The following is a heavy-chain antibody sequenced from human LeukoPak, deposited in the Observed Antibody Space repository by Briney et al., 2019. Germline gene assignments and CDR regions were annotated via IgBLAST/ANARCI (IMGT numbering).Heavy chain of an antibody. CDR3: ASEDSGSYMGTD. J-gene: IGHJ4*02. D-gene: IGHD3-10*01. CDR1: GYTFTGYY. CDR2: INPNSGGT. V-gene: IGHV1-2*02. Sequence: ASVKVSCNASGYTFTGYYMHWVRQAPGQGLEWMGWINPNSGGTNYAQKFQGRVTMTRDTSISTAYMELSRLRSDDTAVYYCASEDSGSYMGTDWGQGTLVTVSS.